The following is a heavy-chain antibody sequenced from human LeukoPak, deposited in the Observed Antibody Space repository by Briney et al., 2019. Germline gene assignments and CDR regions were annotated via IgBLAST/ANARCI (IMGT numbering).Heavy chain of an antibody. J-gene: IGHJ3*02. D-gene: IGHD3-9*01. CDR1: GYTFTSYG. Sequence: ASVKVSCKASGYTFTSYGISWVRQAPGQGLEWMGWISAYNGNTNYAQKLQGRVTMTTDTSTSTAYMELRSLRSDDTAVYYCAREREWTYYDILTGYSDPHSKNASDIWGQGTMVTVSS. V-gene: IGHV1-18*01. CDR2: ISAYNGNT. CDR3: AREREWTYYDILTGYSDPHSKNASDI.